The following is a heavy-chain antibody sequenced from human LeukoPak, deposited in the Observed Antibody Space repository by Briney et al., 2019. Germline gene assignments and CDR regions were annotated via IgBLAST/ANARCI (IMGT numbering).Heavy chain of an antibody. J-gene: IGHJ4*02. D-gene: IGHD3-3*01. CDR3: ARDDGVADFDY. V-gene: IGHV3-53*01. CDR2: IYSGGST. Sequence: PGGSLRLSCAASGFSYSSYSMNWVRQAPGKGLEWVSVIYSGGSTYYADSVKGRFTISRDNSKNTLYLQMNSLRAEDTAVYYCARDDGVADFDYWGQGTLVTVSS. CDR1: GFSYSSYS.